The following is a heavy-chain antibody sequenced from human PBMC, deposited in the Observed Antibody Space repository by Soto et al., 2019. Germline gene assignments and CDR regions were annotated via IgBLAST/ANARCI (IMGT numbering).Heavy chain of an antibody. CDR2: IHYSGTT. V-gene: IGHV4-59*01. CDR3: ARDEGYSYGLYYYYYGLDV. Sequence: SETLSLTCTVSGGSITTYYWSWIRQPPEKGLEWVGYIHYSGTTNYNPSLKSRVSISIDTSTNQFSPSLNSVTAADTAVYYCARDEGYSYGLYYYYYGLDVWGQETTVTVSS. CDR1: GGSITTYY. J-gene: IGHJ6*01. D-gene: IGHD5-18*01.